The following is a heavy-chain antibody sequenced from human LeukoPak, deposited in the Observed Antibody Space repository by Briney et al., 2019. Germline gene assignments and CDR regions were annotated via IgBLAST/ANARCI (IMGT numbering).Heavy chain of an antibody. V-gene: IGHV1-69*04. D-gene: IGHD1-26*01. CDR2: IIPILGIA. CDR3: ARDMSGSSHDAFDI. J-gene: IGHJ3*02. CDR1: GGTFSSYT. Sequence: GASVKVSCKASGGTFSSYTISWVRQAPGQGLEWMGRIIPILGIANYAQKFQGRVTITADKSTSTAYMEPSSLRSEDTAVYYCARDMSGSSHDAFDIWGQGTMVTVSS.